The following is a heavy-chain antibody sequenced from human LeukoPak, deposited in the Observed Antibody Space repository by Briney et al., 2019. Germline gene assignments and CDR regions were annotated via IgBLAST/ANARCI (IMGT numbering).Heavy chain of an antibody. D-gene: IGHD3-9*01. CDR3: ARDLSHYDILTGYGY. V-gene: IGHV1-18*04. CDR1: GYTFTSYG. Sequence: ASVKVSCKASGYTFTSYGISWVRQAPGQGLEWMGWISAYNGNTNYAQKLQGRVTMTTDTSTSTAYMELRSLRSDDTAVYYCARDLSHYDILTGYGYWGQGTLVTVSS. CDR2: ISAYNGNT. J-gene: IGHJ4*02.